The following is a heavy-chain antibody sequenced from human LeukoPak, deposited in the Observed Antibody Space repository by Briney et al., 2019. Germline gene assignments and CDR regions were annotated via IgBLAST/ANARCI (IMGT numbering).Heavy chain of an antibody. Sequence: GGSLRLSCAASGFTFSSYAMSWVRQAPGKGLEWVSAISGSGGSTYYADSVKGRFTISRDNSKNTLYLQMNSLRAEDTAVYYCAPHSGHDYGGVSGYWGQGTLVTVSS. CDR3: APHSGHDYGGVSGY. D-gene: IGHD4-23*01. J-gene: IGHJ4*02. V-gene: IGHV3-23*01. CDR2: ISGSGGST. CDR1: GFTFSSYA.